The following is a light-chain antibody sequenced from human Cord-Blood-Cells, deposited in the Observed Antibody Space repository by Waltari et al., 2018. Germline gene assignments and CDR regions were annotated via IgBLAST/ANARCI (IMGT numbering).Light chain of an antibody. Sequence: QSALTQPPSASGSPGQSVTISCTGTSSDVGGYHHVSWYQQHPGKAPKLMIYEVSKRPSGVPDRFSGSKSGNTASLTVSGLQAEDEADYYCSSYAGSKVFGGGTKLTVL. CDR3: SSYAGSKV. V-gene: IGLV2-8*01. CDR2: EVS. J-gene: IGLJ2*01. CDR1: SSDVGGYHH.